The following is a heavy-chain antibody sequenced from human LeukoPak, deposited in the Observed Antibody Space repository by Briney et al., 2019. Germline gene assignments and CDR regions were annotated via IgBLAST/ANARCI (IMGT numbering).Heavy chain of an antibody. V-gene: IGHV1-8*01. Sequence: ASVKVSCKASGYTFTSYDINWVRQATGQGLEWMGWMNPNSGNTGYAQKFQGRVTITADKSTSTAYMELSSLRSEDTAVYYCARGAYCSGGSCYFLDYWGQGTLVTVSS. CDR1: GYTFTSYD. D-gene: IGHD2-15*01. CDR3: ARGAYCSGGSCYFLDY. CDR2: MNPNSGNT. J-gene: IGHJ4*02.